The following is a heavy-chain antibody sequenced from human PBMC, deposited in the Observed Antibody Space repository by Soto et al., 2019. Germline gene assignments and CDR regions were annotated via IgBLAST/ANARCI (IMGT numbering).Heavy chain of an antibody. D-gene: IGHD3-9*01. J-gene: IGHJ4*02. CDR2: ISSSSSYI. V-gene: IGHV3-21*01. CDR1: GFTFSSYS. Sequence: GGSLRLSCAASGFTFSSYSMNWVRQAPGKGLEWASSISSSSSYIYYADSVKGRFTISRDNAKNSLYLQMNSLRAEDTAVYYCARDPGPIRYFDYWGQGTLVTVSS. CDR3: ARDPGPIRYFDY.